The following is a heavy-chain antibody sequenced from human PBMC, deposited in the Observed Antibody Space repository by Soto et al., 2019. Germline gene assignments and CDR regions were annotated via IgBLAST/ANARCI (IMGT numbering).Heavy chain of an antibody. Sequence: GGSLRLSYAASGFTFSGYAMSWVRQAPGKGLEWVSAISGSGGSTYYADSVKGRFTISRDNSKNTLYLQMNSLRAEDTAVYYCAKGPRYSSSFNWFDPWGQGTLVTVSS. V-gene: IGHV3-23*01. CDR1: GFTFSGYA. CDR3: AKGPRYSSSFNWFDP. J-gene: IGHJ5*02. CDR2: ISGSGGST. D-gene: IGHD6-13*01.